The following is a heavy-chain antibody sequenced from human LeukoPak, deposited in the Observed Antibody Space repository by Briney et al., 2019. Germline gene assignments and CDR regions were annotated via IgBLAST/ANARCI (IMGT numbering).Heavy chain of an antibody. J-gene: IGHJ4*02. Sequence: GGSLRLSCAASGFTFSSYGMHWVRQAPGKGLEWVAVIWYGGSNKYYADSVKGRFTISRDNSKNTLYLQMNSLRAEDTAVYYCAKDARRSGWSLDYWGQGTLVTVFS. CDR2: IWYGGSNK. D-gene: IGHD6-19*01. CDR1: GFTFSSYG. CDR3: AKDARRSGWSLDY. V-gene: IGHV3-30*02.